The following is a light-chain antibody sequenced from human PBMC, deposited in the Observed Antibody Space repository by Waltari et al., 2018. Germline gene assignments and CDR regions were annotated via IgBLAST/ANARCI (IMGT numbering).Light chain of an antibody. CDR2: EVN. J-gene: IGLJ2*01. CDR1: SSDIGGYTF. CDR3: TSFTSTTTYVV. Sequence: QSALTQPASVSGSPGQSINISCTGTSSDIGGYTFVSWYQQHPGKAPRLMIYEVNKRPSGVSDRFSGSKSGNTASLTISGLQAEDEADYYCTSFTSTTTYVVFGAGTKLTV. V-gene: IGLV2-14*01.